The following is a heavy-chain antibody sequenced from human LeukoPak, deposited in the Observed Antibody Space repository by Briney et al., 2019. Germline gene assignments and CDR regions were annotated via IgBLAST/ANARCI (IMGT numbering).Heavy chain of an antibody. J-gene: IGHJ5*02. CDR2: ISGSGGST. Sequence: GGSLRLSCAASGFTFSSYAMSWVRQAPGKGLEWVSAISGSGGSTYYADSVKGRFTISRDNSKNTLYLQMNSLRAEDTAVYYCARDGVGGVVVPAAMYFFWFDPWGQGTLVTVSS. CDR3: ARDGVGGVVVPAAMYFFWFDP. D-gene: IGHD2-2*01. CDR1: GFTFSSYA. V-gene: IGHV3-23*01.